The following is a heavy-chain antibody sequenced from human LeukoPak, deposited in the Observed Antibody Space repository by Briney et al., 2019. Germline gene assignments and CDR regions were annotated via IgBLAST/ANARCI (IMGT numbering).Heavy chain of an antibody. D-gene: IGHD3-16*02. CDR2: ISSSGSFI. CDR1: GFTFSSYS. Sequence: GGSLRLSCAASGFTFSSYSMTWVRQAPGKGLEWVSSISSSGSFIYYADSVKGRFTISRDNAKNSLYLQMSSLRADDTAIYYCARSFGGVISYFDCWGQGTLVTVSS. J-gene: IGHJ4*02. V-gene: IGHV3-21*01. CDR3: ARSFGGVISYFDC.